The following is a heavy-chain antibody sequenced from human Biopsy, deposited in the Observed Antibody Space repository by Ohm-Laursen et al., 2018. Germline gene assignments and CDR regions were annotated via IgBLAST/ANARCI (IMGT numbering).Heavy chain of an antibody. V-gene: IGHV4-59*08. D-gene: IGHD1-26*01. CDR3: ARHAPSYSGSYWRYFDL. Sequence: SETLSLTWTVSGGSISSYYWSWIRRPPGKGLEWIGYIYYTGSTNYNPSLKSRVTISVDTSMNHLSLRLTSVTAADTAVYYCARHAPSYSGSYWRYFDLWGRGTLVTVSS. CDR1: GGSISSYY. J-gene: IGHJ2*01. CDR2: IYYTGST.